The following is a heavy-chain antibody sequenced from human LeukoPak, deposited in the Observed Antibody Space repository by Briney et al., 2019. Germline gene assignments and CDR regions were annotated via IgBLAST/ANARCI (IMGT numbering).Heavy chain of an antibody. D-gene: IGHD3-22*01. J-gene: IGHJ4*02. V-gene: IGHV3-11*01. Sequence: GGSLRLSCAASGFTFSDYYMSWIRQAPGKGLEWISYISTTGSSMYYADSVKGRFSISRDNAKNSLYLQMNSLRAEDTAVYYCARDYDSSGSNFDYWGQGTLVTVSS. CDR3: ARDYDSSGSNFDY. CDR2: ISTTGSSM. CDR1: GFTFSDYY.